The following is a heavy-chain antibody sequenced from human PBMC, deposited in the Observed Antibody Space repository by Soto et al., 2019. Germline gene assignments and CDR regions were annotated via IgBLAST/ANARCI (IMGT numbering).Heavy chain of an antibody. CDR1: GASITAHS. CDR2: VVYSVSS. CDR3: ARRGRPFFDLLSRPQAVGAFDI. V-gene: IGHV4-59*11. J-gene: IGHJ3*02. Sequence: VQLQESGPGLVRPSETLSLTCSVSGASITAHSWNWIRQSPGEGLEWIGNVVYSVSSDYAPSLKGRVTISLDTSKNQFSLRLSSVSAADTAVYYCARRGRPFFDLLSRPQAVGAFDIWGQGTRVTVS. D-gene: IGHD3-3*02.